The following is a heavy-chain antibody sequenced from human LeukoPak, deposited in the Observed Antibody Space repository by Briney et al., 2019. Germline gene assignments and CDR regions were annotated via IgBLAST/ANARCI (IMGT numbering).Heavy chain of an antibody. J-gene: IGHJ4*02. Sequence: ASVKVSCKASGYTFTIYDINWVRQATGQGLEWMGWMNPNSGNTGYAQKFQGRVTMTRNTSISTAYMELSSLRSEDTAVYYCARGVGWFGDGNIDYWGQGTLVTVSS. CDR3: ARGVGWFGDGNIDY. V-gene: IGHV1-8*01. D-gene: IGHD3-10*01. CDR1: GYTFTIYD. CDR2: MNPNSGNT.